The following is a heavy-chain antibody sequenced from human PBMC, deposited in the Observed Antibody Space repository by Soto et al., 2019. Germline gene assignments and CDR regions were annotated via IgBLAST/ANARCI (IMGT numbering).Heavy chain of an antibody. CDR2: INPNSGGT. J-gene: IGHJ6*02. CDR3: ARVAVAAKYYYYGMDV. D-gene: IGHD6-19*01. V-gene: IGHV1-2*04. Sequence: ASVKVSCKASGYTFTGYYMHWVRQAAGQGLEWMGWINPNSGGTNYAQKFQGWVTMTRDTSISTAYMELSRLRSDDTAVYYCARVAVAAKYYYYGMDVWGQGTTVTVSS. CDR1: GYTFTGYY.